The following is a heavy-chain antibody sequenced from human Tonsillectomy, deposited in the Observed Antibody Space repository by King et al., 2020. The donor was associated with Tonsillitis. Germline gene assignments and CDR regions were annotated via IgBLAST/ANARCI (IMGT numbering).Heavy chain of an antibody. CDR1: GFTFSSYA. Sequence: VQLVESGGGVVQPGRSLRLSCAASGFTFSSYAMHWVRQAPGKGLEGVAVISYDGSNTYYADSVKGRFTISRDNSKNTLYLQMNSLRAEDTAVYYCAREGGATGACDIWGQGTMGTVSA. J-gene: IGHJ3*02. CDR2: ISYDGSNT. V-gene: IGHV3-30*04. CDR3: AREGGATGACDI. D-gene: IGHD1-26*01.